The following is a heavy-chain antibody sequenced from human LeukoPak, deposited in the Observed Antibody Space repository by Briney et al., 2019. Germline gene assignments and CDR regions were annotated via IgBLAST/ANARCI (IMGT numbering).Heavy chain of an antibody. CDR1: GYTFTGYY. CDR2: INPNSGGT. V-gene: IGHV1-2*02. CDR3: TRAAYESSGHDY. D-gene: IGHD3-22*01. J-gene: IGHJ4*02. Sequence: GASVKVSSKASGYTFTGYYMHWVRQAPGQGLEWMGWINPNSGGTNYAQKFQGRVTMTRDTSISTAYMELSRLRSDDTAVYYCTRAAYESSGHDYWGQGTLVTVSS.